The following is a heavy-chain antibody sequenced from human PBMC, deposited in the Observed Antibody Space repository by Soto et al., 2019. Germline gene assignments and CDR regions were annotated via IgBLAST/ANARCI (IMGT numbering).Heavy chain of an antibody. D-gene: IGHD3-16*01. CDR3: ARDRGGYASH. J-gene: IGHJ4*02. CDR1: GFTFSNYW. Sequence: EVQLVESGGGLVQPGGSLRLSCAASGFTFSNYWMHWVRQAPGKGPEWVSRTNTDGSTTIYADSVKGRFTISSDNAKSTLYLQTYSLGAEDTDVYFCARDRGGYASHWGQGTLVTVSS. V-gene: IGHV3-74*01. CDR2: TNTDGSTT.